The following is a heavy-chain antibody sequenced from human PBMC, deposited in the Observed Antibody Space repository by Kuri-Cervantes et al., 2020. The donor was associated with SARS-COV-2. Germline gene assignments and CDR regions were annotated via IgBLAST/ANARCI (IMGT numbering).Heavy chain of an antibody. J-gene: IGHJ4*02. Sequence: GESLKISCAASGFTFSSYWMSWVRQAPGKGLEWVANIKQDGSEKYYVDSVKGRFTISRDNSKNTLYLQMNSLRAEDTAVYYCAKADIVVVPADGGGFDYWGQGTPVTVSS. D-gene: IGHD2-2*01. CDR2: IKQDGSEK. CDR3: AKADIVVVPADGGGFDY. CDR1: GFTFSSYW. V-gene: IGHV3-7*03.